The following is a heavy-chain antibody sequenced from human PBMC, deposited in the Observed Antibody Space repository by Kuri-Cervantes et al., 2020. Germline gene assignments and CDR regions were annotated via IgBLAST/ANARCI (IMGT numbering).Heavy chain of an antibody. CDR3: ASYYSSGWYVDY. V-gene: IGHV4-38-2*01. CDR1: GYSISSGYY. CDR2: IYHSGST. Sequence: GSLRLSGAVSGYSISSGYYWGWIRQPPGKGLEWIGSIYHSGSTYYNPSLKSRVTISVDTSKNQFSLKLSSVTAADTAVYYCASYYSSGWYVDYWGQGTLVTVSS. J-gene: IGHJ4*02. D-gene: IGHD6-19*01.